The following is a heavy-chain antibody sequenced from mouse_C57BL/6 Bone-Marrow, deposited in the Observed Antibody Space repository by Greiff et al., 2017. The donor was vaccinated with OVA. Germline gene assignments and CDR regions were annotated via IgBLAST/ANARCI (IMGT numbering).Heavy chain of an antibody. D-gene: IGHD1-1*01. CDR2: ISDGGSCT. Sequence: EVQLMESGGGLVKPGGSLKLSCAASGFTFSSYAMSWVRQTPGKRLEWVATISDGGSCTYYPDNVKGRFTISRDNAKNNLYLQMSHLKSEDTAMYDGARDVSYYGSTYYFDYGGQGTTLTVSS. CDR1: GFTFSSYA. CDR3: ARDVSYYGSTYYFDY. J-gene: IGHJ2*01. V-gene: IGHV5-4*01.